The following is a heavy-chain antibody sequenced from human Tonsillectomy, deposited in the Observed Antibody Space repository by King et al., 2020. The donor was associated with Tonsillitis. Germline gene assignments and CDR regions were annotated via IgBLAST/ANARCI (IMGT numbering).Heavy chain of an antibody. CDR3: ARDQGRTTGYSGYDLVVLYYYGMDV. J-gene: IGHJ6*02. CDR1: GFTFSSYW. D-gene: IGHD5-12*01. Sequence: VQLVESGGGLVQPGGSLRLSCAASGFTFSSYWMHWVRQAPGKGLVWVSRINSDGSSTSYADSVKGRFTISRDNAKNTLYLQMNSLRAEDTAVYYCARDQGRTTGYSGYDLVVLYYYGMDVWGQGTTVTVSS. V-gene: IGHV3-74*01. CDR2: INSDGSST.